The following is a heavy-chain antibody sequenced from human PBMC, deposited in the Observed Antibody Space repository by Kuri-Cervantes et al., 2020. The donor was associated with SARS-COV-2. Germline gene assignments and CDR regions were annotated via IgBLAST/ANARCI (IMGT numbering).Heavy chain of an antibody. CDR2: IYYSGST. V-gene: IGHV4-39*01. CDR3: ARHDAPYFEIDY. Sequence: SETLSLTCTVSGGSISSSSYYWGWIRQPPGKGLEWIGSIYYSGSTYYNPSLKSRVTISVGTSKNQFSLKLSSVTAADTAVYYCARHDAPYFEIDYWGQGTLVTVSS. J-gene: IGHJ4*02. CDR1: GGSISSSSYY. D-gene: IGHD3-9*01.